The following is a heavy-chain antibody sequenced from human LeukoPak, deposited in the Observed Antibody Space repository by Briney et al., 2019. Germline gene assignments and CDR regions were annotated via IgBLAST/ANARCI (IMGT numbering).Heavy chain of an antibody. J-gene: IGHJ3*02. CDR1: GYTFTSYG. V-gene: IGHV1-18*01. D-gene: IGHD3-9*01. CDR3: ARARVLRYFDWLLSGAFDI. Sequence: ASVKVSCKASGYTFTSYGISWVRQAPGQGLEWMGWISAYNGNTNYAPKLQGRVTMTTDTSTSTAYMELRSLRSDDTAVYYCARARVLRYFDWLLSGAFDIWGQGTMVTVSS. CDR2: ISAYNGNT.